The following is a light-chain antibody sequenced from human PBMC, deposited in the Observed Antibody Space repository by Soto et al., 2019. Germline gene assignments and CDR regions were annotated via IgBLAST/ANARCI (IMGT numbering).Light chain of an antibody. Sequence: DIQMTHSPSSPSASVGDRVTITCRASRSISSYLNWFQQKPGKAPKLLISGTSSLQVGVPSRFTGSGSGTDFTLAITNLQPEDFATYYCQQSYNTPWTFGQGTKVDI. CDR1: RSISSY. CDR2: GTS. V-gene: IGKV1-39*01. CDR3: QQSYNTPWT. J-gene: IGKJ1*01.